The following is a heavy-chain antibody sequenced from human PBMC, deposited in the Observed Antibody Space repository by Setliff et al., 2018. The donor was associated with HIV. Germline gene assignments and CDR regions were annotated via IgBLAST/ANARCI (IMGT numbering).Heavy chain of an antibody. CDR3: AREGGSERMPFFYYYMDV. J-gene: IGHJ6*03. V-gene: IGHV1-18*04. CDR1: GYTFTSYY. D-gene: IGHD3-10*01. Sequence: ASVKVSCKASGYTFTSYYMHWVRQAPGQGLEWMGWIDSNNGNRNFAQKFRGRVTMTTDISTNTAYMEVRSLSFDDTAVYYCAREGGSERMPFFYYYMDVWGKGTTVTVSS. CDR2: IDSNNGNR.